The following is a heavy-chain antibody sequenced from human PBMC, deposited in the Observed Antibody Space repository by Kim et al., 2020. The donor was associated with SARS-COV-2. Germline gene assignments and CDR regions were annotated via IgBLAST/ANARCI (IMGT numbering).Heavy chain of an antibody. D-gene: IGHD6-6*01. CDR1: GFIFRDYA. CDR2: ITGGGDFT. V-gene: IGHV3-21*01. CDR3: AREGWSSSSPFDY. Sequence: GGSLRLSCAASGFIFRDYAMDWVRQTPRKGLEWVATITGGGDFTHYADSVKGRSVISRDNAGDSLSLRLSSVTSDDAGLYYCAREGWSSSSPFDYWGQGTLVTVSS. J-gene: IGHJ4*02.